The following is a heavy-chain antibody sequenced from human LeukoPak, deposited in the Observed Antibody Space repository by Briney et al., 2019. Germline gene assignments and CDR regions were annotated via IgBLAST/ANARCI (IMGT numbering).Heavy chain of an antibody. CDR2: IKADGSEK. CDR1: GFPFSGHW. Sequence: GGSLRLSCAASGFPFSGHWMNWVRQPPGKGLEWVANIKADGSEKYYVDSVKGRFTISRDDATRTVDLQMDNLRAEDTAIYYCAYRNNFEYWGQGALVTVSS. V-gene: IGHV3-7*05. CDR3: AYRNNFEY. J-gene: IGHJ4*02. D-gene: IGHD1-26*01.